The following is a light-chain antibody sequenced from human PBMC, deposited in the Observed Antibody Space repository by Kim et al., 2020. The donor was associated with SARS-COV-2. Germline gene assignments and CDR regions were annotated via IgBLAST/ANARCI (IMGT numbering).Light chain of an antibody. CDR2: CDS. CDR1: NIGSKR. V-gene: IGLV3-21*04. CDR3: QVWDSSSDHVV. Sequence: APGKTARITCGGNNIGSKRVNWYQQKPGQAPVLVIYCDSDRPSGIPERFSGSNSGNTATLTISRVEAGDEADYYCQVWDSSSDHVVFGGGTQLTVL. J-gene: IGLJ2*01.